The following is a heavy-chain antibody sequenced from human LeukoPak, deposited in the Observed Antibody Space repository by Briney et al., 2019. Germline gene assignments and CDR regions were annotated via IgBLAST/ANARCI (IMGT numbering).Heavy chain of an antibody. D-gene: IGHD2-21*01. CDR2: INSDGSRT. CDR1: GFTFRSYW. Sequence: GGSLRLSCAASGFTFRSYWMHWVRQAPGKGLVWVSRINSDGSRTTYADSVKGRFTISRDNAKNTLYLQVNSLSAEDTAVYYCLLWWPAGEGGYWGQGTLVTVSS. CDR3: LLWWPAGEGGY. V-gene: IGHV3-74*01. J-gene: IGHJ4*02.